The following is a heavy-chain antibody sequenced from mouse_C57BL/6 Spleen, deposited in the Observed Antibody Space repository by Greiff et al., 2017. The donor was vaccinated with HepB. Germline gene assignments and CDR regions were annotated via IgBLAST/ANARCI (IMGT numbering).Heavy chain of an antibody. Sequence: QVQLQQPGAELVKPGASVKMSCTASGYTFTSYWITWVKQRPGQGLEWIGDIYPGSGSTNYKEKCKSKATPTVDTSCSTAYMQLSSLTSEESAVEYGARQGCYYGSSYGYFDGWGTGTTVTVSS. V-gene: IGHV1-55*01. D-gene: IGHD1-1*01. CDR3: ARQGCYYGSSYGYFDG. J-gene: IGHJ1*03. CDR1: GYTFTSYW. CDR2: IYPGSGST.